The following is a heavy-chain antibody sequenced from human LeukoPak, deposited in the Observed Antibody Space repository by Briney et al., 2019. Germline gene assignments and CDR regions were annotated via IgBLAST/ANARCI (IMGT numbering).Heavy chain of an antibody. CDR3: ARLGLGALDY. CDR2: IYYSGST. J-gene: IGHJ4*02. CDR1: GGSISSYY. V-gene: IGHV4-39*01. D-gene: IGHD1-26*01. Sequence: PSETLSLTCTVSGGSISSYYWGWIRQPPGKGLEWIGSIYYSGSTYYNPSLKSRVTISVDTSKNQFSLKLSSVTAADTAVYYCARLGLGALDYWGQGTLVTVSS.